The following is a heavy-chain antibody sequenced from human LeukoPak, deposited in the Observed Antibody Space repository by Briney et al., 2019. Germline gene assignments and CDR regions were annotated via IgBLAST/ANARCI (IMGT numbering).Heavy chain of an antibody. V-gene: IGHV1-18*04. CDR3: IKYNYYDTDGYPF. CDR1: GYTFTGYY. J-gene: IGHJ4*02. Sequence: ASVKVSCKASGYTFTGYYMHWVRQAPGQGLEWMGWISTYNGETNYTQKFQDRVSITTDTSTTTAYMELRSLRSDDTAVYYCIKYNYYDTDGYPFWGQGTLVTVSS. D-gene: IGHD3-22*01. CDR2: ISTYNGET.